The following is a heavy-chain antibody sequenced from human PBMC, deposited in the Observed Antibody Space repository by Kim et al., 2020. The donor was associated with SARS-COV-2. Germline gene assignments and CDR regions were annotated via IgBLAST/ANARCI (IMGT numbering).Heavy chain of an antibody. D-gene: IGHD2-15*01. CDR1: GFTFSIYA. V-gene: IGHV3-30*04. CDR3: ARLGYCSGGSCFYYGMDV. Sequence: GGSLRLSCAASGFTFSIYAMHWVRQAPGEGLEWVAVISYDGSHKNYVDSVKGRFTISRDNCKNTLYLQMNSLRAEDTAVYYCARLGYCSGGSCFYYGMDVWGQGTTVTVSS. J-gene: IGHJ6*02. CDR2: ISYDGSHK.